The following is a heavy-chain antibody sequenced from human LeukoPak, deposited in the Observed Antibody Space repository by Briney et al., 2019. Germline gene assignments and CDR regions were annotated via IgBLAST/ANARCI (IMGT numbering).Heavy chain of an antibody. CDR2: ISQDGSET. Sequence: GGSLRLSCAASGFTFSSYWMTWVRQAPGKGLEWVANISQDGSETYYVDSVKGRFTISRDNAKNSLYLQMNSLRAEDTALYYCARLGPGREFFYRDFWGQGTLVTASS. J-gene: IGHJ4*02. CDR1: GFTFSSYW. D-gene: IGHD3-10*01. V-gene: IGHV3-7*01. CDR3: ARLGPGREFFYRDF.